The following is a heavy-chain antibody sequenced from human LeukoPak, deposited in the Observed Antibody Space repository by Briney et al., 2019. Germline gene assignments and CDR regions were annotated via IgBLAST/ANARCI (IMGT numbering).Heavy chain of an antibody. V-gene: IGHV1-18*01. CDR2: ISGDNGNT. CDR3: ARAVRYFDWLSDSDY. J-gene: IGHJ4*02. D-gene: IGHD3-9*01. Sequence: GASVKVSCKASGYTFTSYVISWVRQAPGQGLEWMGWISGDNGNTKYAQNFQGRVTMTTDTSTSTAYMELRSLRSDDTAVYYCARAVRYFDWLSDSDYWGQGTLVIVSS. CDR1: GYTFTSYV.